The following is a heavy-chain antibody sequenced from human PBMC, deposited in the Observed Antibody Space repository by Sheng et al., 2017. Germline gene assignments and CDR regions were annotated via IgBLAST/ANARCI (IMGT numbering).Heavy chain of an antibody. J-gene: IGHJ4*02. CDR2: INPNSGGT. CDR1: GYTFTGYY. D-gene: IGHD3-9*01. Sequence: QVQLVQSGAEMKKPGASVKVSCKASGYTFTGYYMHWVRQAPGQGLEWMGRINPNSGGTNYAQKFQGRVTMTRDTSISTAYMELSRLRSDDTAVYYCARDHDILTGYLGDWGQGTLVTVSS. CDR3: ARDHDILTGYLGD. V-gene: IGHV1-2*06.